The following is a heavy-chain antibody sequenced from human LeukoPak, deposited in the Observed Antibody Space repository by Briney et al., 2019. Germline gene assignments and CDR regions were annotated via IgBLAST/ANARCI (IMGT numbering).Heavy chain of an antibody. J-gene: IGHJ4*02. Sequence: SETLSLTCTVSGGSISSYYWSWIRQPPGKGLEWIGYIYYSGSTNYNPSLKSRVTISVDTSKNQFSLKLSSVTAADTAVYYCARMGSDLSYYFDYWGQGTLVTVSS. CDR3: ARMGSDLSYYFDY. V-gene: IGHV4-59*01. D-gene: IGHD2-21*01. CDR1: GGSISSYY. CDR2: IYYSGST.